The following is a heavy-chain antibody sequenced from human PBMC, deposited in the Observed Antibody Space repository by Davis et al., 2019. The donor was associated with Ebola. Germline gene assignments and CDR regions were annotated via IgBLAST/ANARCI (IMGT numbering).Heavy chain of an antibody. J-gene: IGHJ4*02. V-gene: IGHV1-8*01. CDR2: MNPNSGNT. D-gene: IGHD1-1*01. CDR3: ASLIGNNWYYFDY. Sequence: ASVKVSCKASGYTFTGYDINWVRQATGQGLEWMGWMNPNSGNTGYAQKFQGRVTITRDTSASTAYMELSSLTSEDTAVYYCASLIGNNWYYFDYWGQGTLVTVSS. CDR1: GYTFTGYD.